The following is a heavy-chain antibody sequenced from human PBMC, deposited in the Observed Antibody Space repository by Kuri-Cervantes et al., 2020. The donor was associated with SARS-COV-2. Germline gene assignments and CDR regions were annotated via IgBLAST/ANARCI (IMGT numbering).Heavy chain of an antibody. CDR3: ARELRLSRTDAFDI. D-gene: IGHD5-12*01. CDR2: ISSSSYI. CDR1: GFTFSSYS. Sequence: GESLKISCAASGFTFSSYSMNWVRQAPGKGLEWVSSISSSSYIYYADSVKGRFTISRDNAKNSLYLQMNSLRAEDTAVYYCARELRLSRTDAFDIWGQGTMVTVSS. J-gene: IGHJ3*02. V-gene: IGHV3-21*01.